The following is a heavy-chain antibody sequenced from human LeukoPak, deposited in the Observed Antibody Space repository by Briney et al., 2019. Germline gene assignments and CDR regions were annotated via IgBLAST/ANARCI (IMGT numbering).Heavy chain of an antibody. D-gene: IGHD2-15*01. Sequence: SETLSLTCTVSGGSIRSYYWSWIRQPPGKGLEWIGYIYYSGSTNYNPSLKSRVTISVDTSKNQFSLKLSSVTAADTAVYYCARHCSGGSCYYWFDPWGQGTRVTVSP. CDR3: ARHCSGGSCYYWFDP. CDR2: IYYSGST. J-gene: IGHJ5*02. V-gene: IGHV4-59*08. CDR1: GGSIRSYY.